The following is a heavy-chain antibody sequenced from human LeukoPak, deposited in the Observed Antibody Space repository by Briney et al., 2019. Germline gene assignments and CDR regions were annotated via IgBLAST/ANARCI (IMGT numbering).Heavy chain of an antibody. CDR2: INPSGGST. J-gene: IGHJ4*02. CDR1: GYTFTSYY. V-gene: IGHV1-46*01. CDR3: ARVSMATTMYAFHYFDY. D-gene: IGHD5-24*01. Sequence: ASVKVSCKASGYTFTSYYMHWVRQAPGQVLEWMGIINPSGGSTSYAQKFQGRVTMTRDTSTSTVYMELSSLRSEDTAVYYCARVSMATTMYAFHYFDYWGQGTLVTVSS.